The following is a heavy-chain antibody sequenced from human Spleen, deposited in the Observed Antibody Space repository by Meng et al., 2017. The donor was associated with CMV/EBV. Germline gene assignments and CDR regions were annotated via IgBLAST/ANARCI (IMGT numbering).Heavy chain of an antibody. CDR2: ISASADRT. V-gene: IGHV3-23*01. CDR3: AKAIEARPAGHFDY. D-gene: IGHD6-6*01. Sequence: GGSLRLSCAASGFPFSSYAMSWVRQAPGKGLEWVSAISASADRTYYTDSVKGRFVISRDNSKNTVYLQLNSLRAEDTAVYYCAKAIEARPAGHFDYWGQGTLVTVSS. CDR1: GFPFSSYA. J-gene: IGHJ4*02.